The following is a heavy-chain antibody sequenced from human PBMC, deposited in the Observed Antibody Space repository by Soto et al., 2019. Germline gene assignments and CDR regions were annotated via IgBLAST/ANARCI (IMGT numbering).Heavy chain of an antibody. Sequence: GGSLRLSCAASGFTFSTYAMSWVRQTPGKGLEWVSTISGNGGNTYYADSVKGRFTISRDNSKNTLYLQMNSLRAEDTAVYYCAKDRGYSSSSLFDYWGQGTLVTVSS. CDR2: ISGNGGNT. V-gene: IGHV3-23*01. CDR3: AKDRGYSSSSLFDY. CDR1: GFTFSTYA. J-gene: IGHJ4*02. D-gene: IGHD6-6*01.